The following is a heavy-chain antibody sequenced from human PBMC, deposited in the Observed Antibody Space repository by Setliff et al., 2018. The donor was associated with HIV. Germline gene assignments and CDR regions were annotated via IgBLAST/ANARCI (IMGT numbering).Heavy chain of an antibody. CDR3: VRHRSAVAGTRIGYCYYMDV. J-gene: IGHJ6*03. CDR2: IYPGDSDI. D-gene: IGHD6-19*01. Sequence: GESLKISCKGSGYSFANYWIGWVRQMPGKGLEWMGIIYPGDSDIIYSPSFQGQVTISADKSITTAYLQWSSLKASDTAIYYCVRHRSAVAGTRIGYCYYMDVWGKGTTVTVSS. V-gene: IGHV5-51*01. CDR1: GYSFANYW.